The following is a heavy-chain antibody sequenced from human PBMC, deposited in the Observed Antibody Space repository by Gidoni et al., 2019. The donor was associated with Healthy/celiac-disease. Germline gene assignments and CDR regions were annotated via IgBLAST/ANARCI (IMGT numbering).Heavy chain of an antibody. J-gene: IGHJ4*02. V-gene: IGHV4-39*01. Sequence: QLQLQESGPGLLRPREPLSPPSPAPVGPIGSRNYCGGWTSPPPGKGLGWIESLIYSGRTYDNPSLNTRVNRSVATSKNQFSMRLTPVTAADTAVYYCAKCVARGYCSGGRCYLLQYFDYWGQGTRVTVSS. CDR1: VGPIGSRNYC. CDR3: AKCVARGYCSGGRCYLLQYFDY. D-gene: IGHD2-15*01. CDR2: LIYSGRT.